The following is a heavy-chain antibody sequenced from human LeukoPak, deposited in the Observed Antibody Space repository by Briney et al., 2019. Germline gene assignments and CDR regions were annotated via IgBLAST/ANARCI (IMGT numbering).Heavy chain of an antibody. D-gene: IGHD3-9*01. V-gene: IGHV3-23*01. J-gene: IGHJ4*02. CDR2: IIASGVST. CDR1: GFTFSTYG. Sequence: GGSLRLSCAASGFTFSTYGMSWVRQAPGKGLEWVSSIIASGVSTYYADSVKGRFTISRDNSKNTLYLLMNSLRAEDTAVYYCARENYDILTGYRTYFDYWGQGTLVTVSS. CDR3: ARENYDILTGYRTYFDY.